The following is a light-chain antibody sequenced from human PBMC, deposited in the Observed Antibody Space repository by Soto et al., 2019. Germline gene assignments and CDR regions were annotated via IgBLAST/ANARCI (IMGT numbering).Light chain of an antibody. CDR1: SSDVGGYNY. Sequence: QSALTQPASVSGSPGQSITISYTGTSSDVGGYNYDSWYQQHPGKAPKLMIYEVSNRPSGVSNRFSGSKSGNTASLTISGLQAEDEADYYCSSYTTSSTHWVFGGGTQLTVL. CDR3: SSYTTSSTHWV. V-gene: IGLV2-14*01. CDR2: EVS. J-gene: IGLJ3*02.